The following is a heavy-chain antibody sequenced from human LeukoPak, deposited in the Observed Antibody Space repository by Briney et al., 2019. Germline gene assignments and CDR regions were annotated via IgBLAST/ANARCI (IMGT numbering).Heavy chain of an antibody. D-gene: IGHD3-16*01. V-gene: IGHV4-39*07. CDR2: IYYSGST. Sequence: SETLSLTCTVSGGSISSSSYYWGWIRQPPGKGLEWIGSIYYSGSTYYNPSLKSRVTISVDTSKNQFSLKLSSVTAADTAVYYCAREEEGADYWGQGTLVTVSS. J-gene: IGHJ4*02. CDR3: AREEEGADY. CDR1: GGSISSSSYY.